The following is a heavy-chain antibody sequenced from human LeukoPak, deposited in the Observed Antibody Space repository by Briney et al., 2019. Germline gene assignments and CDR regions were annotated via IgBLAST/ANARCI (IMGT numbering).Heavy chain of an antibody. D-gene: IGHD2-15*01. CDR1: GFIFSSYS. V-gene: IGHV3-21*01. Sequence: GGSLRLSCAASGFIFSSYSMNWVRQAPGKGLEWVSSISSSSSYIYYADSVKGRFTISRDNAKNSLYLQMNSLRAEDTAVYYCARGGCSGGSCYSWYFDYWGQGTLVTVSS. J-gene: IGHJ4*02. CDR3: ARGGCSGGSCYSWYFDY. CDR2: ISSSSSYI.